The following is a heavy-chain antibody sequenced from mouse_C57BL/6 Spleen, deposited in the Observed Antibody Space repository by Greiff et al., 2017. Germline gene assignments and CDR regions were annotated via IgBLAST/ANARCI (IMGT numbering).Heavy chain of an antibody. D-gene: IGHD2-1*01. CDR1: GFTFSSYA. Sequence: DVMLVESGGGLVKPGGSLKLSCAASGFTFSSYAMSWVRQTPEKRLEWVATISDGGSYTYYPDNVKGRFTISRDNAKNNLYLQMSHLKSEDTAMYYCARDSRYLLGYFDVWGTGTTVTVSS. CDR2: ISDGGSYT. CDR3: ARDSRYLLGYFDV. V-gene: IGHV5-4*01. J-gene: IGHJ1*03.